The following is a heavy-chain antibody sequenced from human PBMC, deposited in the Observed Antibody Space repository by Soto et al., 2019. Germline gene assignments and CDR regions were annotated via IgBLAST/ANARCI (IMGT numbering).Heavy chain of an antibody. CDR3: ARHSKGYSSGSAFDI. V-gene: IGHV4-39*01. CDR1: GGSISSSSYY. Sequence: SETLSLTYTVSGGSISSSSYYWGWIRQPPGKGLEWIGSIYYSGSTYYNPSLKSRVTISVDTSKNQFSLKLSSVTAADTAVYYCARHSKGYSSGSAFDIWGQGIMVTVSS. CDR2: IYYSGST. D-gene: IGHD6-19*01. J-gene: IGHJ3*02.